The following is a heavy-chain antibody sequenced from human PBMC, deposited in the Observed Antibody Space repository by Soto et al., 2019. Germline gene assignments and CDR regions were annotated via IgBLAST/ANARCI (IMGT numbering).Heavy chain of an antibody. D-gene: IGHD3-9*01. CDR1: GFTFSDHQ. J-gene: IGHJ4*02. V-gene: IGHV3-53*01. CDR3: ARAGSPFHSDSTGYWGFAY. Sequence: EVQLVESGGGLIQPGGSLRLSCAASGFTFSDHQMNWVRQAPGRGLEWVSVIYSSGTTYYGDSVKGRFTISRDNSKNTLYLHMNSRRTEDTALYYCARAGSPFHSDSTGYWGFAYWGQGTLVTFSS. CDR2: IYSSGTT.